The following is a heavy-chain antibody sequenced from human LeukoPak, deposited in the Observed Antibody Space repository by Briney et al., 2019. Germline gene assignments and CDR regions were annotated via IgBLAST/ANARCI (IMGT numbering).Heavy chain of an antibody. CDR3: TKRGPTGTNDY. V-gene: IGHV3-74*01. CDR1: GFTFSYYW. CDR2: INTDGSST. Sequence: PGGSLRLSCAASGFTFSYYWMHWVRQAPGKGLVWVSRINTDGSSTTYADPVKGRFTVSRDNAKNTLYLQMNSLRADDTAIYYCTKRGPTGTNDYWGQGTLVTVSS. J-gene: IGHJ4*02. D-gene: IGHD1-7*01.